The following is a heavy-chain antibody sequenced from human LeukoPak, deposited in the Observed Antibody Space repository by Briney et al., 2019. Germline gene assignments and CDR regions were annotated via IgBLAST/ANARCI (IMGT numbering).Heavy chain of an antibody. CDR2: IISSSSYI. Sequence: GGSLRLSCPASGFTFSSYSMNWVRQPPGKGREGVSSIISSSSYIYYADSVKGRFTISRDNAQKTLYLQMNSLRDEDTAVYYCARFSPGSYYYYYMDVWGKGTTVTVSS. CDR3: ARFSPGSYYYYYMDV. V-gene: IGHV3-21*01. D-gene: IGHD6-19*01. CDR1: GFTFSSYS. J-gene: IGHJ6*03.